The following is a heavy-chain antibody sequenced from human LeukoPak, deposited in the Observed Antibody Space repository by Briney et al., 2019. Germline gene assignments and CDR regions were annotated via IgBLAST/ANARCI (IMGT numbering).Heavy chain of an antibody. V-gene: IGHV3-33*01. CDR1: GGTFSSYA. CDR2: IWYDGSSK. D-gene: IGHD6-13*01. Sequence: SCKASGGTFSSYAIIWVRQAPGKGLEWVAVIWYDGSSKDYADSVKGRFTFSRDNSKNTLYLQMNSLTVEDTAVYYCARSQSSSLIDYWGQGTLVTVS. J-gene: IGHJ4*02. CDR3: ARSQSSSLIDY.